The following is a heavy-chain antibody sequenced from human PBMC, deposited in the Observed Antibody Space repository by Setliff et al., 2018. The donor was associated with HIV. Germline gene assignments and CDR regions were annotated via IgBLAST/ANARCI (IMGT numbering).Heavy chain of an antibody. CDR1: GFTFSTYA. CDR3: VRGGYYYDNTVFYGH. D-gene: IGHD3-22*01. CDR2: LSANAAYT. J-gene: IGHJ4*02. Sequence: PGGSLRLSCAASGFTFSTYAMTWVRQAPGKGLEWVSTLSANAAYTFYADSVRGRFTISRDNSRNTVYLDMNSLTAEDTAVYYCVRGGYYYDNTVFYGHWGQGTLVTVSS. V-gene: IGHV3-23*01.